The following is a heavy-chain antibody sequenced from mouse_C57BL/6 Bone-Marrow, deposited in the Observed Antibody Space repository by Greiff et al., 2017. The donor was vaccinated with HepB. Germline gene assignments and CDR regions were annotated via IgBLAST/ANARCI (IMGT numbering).Heavy chain of an antibody. D-gene: IGHD2-5*01. CDR2: IDPSDSET. Sequence: QVQLQQPGAELVRPGSSVKLSCKASGYTFTSYWMHWVKQRPIQGLEWIGNIDPSDSETHYNQKFKDKATLTVDKSSSTAYMQLSSLTSEDSAVYDCARSDSNPSWFAYWGRGTLVTVSA. J-gene: IGHJ3*01. V-gene: IGHV1-52*01. CDR3: ARSDSNPSWFAY. CDR1: GYTFTSYW.